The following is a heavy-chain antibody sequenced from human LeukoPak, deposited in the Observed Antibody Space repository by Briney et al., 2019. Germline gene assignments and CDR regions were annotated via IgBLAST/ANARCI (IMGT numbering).Heavy chain of an antibody. Sequence: GGSLRLSCAASGFTFSGYAMTWVRQAPGKGLEWVSAISGSGGSTYYADSVKGRFTISRGNSKNTLYLQMNSLRAEDTAVYYCAKYGVFGDTPRGHFDYCGQGTLVTVSS. V-gene: IGHV3-23*01. J-gene: IGHJ4*02. CDR1: GFTFSGYA. CDR2: ISGSGGST. CDR3: AKYGVFGDTPRGHFDY. D-gene: IGHD3-10*02.